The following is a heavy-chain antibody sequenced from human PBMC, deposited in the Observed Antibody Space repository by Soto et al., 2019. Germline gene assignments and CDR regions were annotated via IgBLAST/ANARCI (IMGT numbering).Heavy chain of an antibody. Sequence: ASVKVSCKASGYTFTSYGISCVRQAPGQGLEWMGWISAYNGNTNYAQKLQGRVTMTTDTSTSTAYMELRSLRSDDTAVYYCARNPYGSGSYYGFDPWGQGTLVTVSS. CDR2: ISAYNGNT. CDR1: GYTFTSYG. J-gene: IGHJ5*02. V-gene: IGHV1-18*01. D-gene: IGHD3-10*01. CDR3: ARNPYGSGSYYGFDP.